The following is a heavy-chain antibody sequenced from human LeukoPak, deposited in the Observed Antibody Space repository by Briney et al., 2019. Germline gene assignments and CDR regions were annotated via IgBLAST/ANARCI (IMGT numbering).Heavy chain of an antibody. V-gene: IGHV3-21*01. CDR2: ISSSSSYI. Sequence: PGGSLRLSCAASGFTFSSYSMNWVRQAPGKGLEWVSSISSSSSYICYADSVKGRFTISRDNAKNSLYLQMNSLRAEDTAVYYCASVYPSRGGDSNGYYTRKWYFDLWRRGTLVTVSS. CDR3: ASVYPSRGGDSNGYYTRKWYFDL. D-gene: IGHD3-22*01. J-gene: IGHJ2*01. CDR1: GFTFSSYS.